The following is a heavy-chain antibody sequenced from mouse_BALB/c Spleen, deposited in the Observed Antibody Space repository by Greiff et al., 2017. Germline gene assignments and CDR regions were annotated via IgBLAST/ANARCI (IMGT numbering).Heavy chain of an antibody. D-gene: IGHD2-10*01. J-gene: IGHJ4*01. CDR1: GYTFSSYW. V-gene: IGHV1-9*01. CDR2: ILPGSGST. CDR3: ARSGGAYYGNFYAMDY. Sequence: QVQLQQSGAELMKPGASVKISCKATGYTFSSYWIEWVKQRPGHGLEWIGEILPGSGSTNYNEKFKGKATFTADTSSNTAYMQLKSLTSEDSAVYYCARSGGAYYGNFYAMDYWGQGTSVTVSS.